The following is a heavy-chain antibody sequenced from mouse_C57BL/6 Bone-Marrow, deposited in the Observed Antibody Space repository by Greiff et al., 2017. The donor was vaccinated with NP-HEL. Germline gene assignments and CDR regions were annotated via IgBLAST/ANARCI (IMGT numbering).Heavy chain of an antibody. J-gene: IGHJ3*01. Sequence: QVQLQQSGPGLVQPSQSLSITCTVSGFSLTSYGVHWVRQSPGKGLEWLGVIWSGGSTDYNAAFISRLSISKDNSKSQVFFKMNSLQADDTAIYYCARNGYPWFAYWGQGTLVTVSA. D-gene: IGHD2-2*01. V-gene: IGHV2-2*01. CDR2: IWSGGST. CDR1: GFSLTSYG. CDR3: ARNGYPWFAY.